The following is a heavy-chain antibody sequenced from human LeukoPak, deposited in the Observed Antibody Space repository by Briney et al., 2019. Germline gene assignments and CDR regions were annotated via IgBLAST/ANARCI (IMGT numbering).Heavy chain of an antibody. J-gene: IGHJ4*02. CDR2: IYTSGST. D-gene: IGHD6-19*01. Sequence: SETLSLTCTVSGGSISSYYWSWIRQPAGKGLEWIGRIYTSGSTNYNPSLKSRVTMSVDTSKSQFSLKLSSVTAADTAVYYCARGRYGYSSGWYFDYWGQGTLVTVSS. V-gene: IGHV4-4*07. CDR3: ARGRYGYSSGWYFDY. CDR1: GGSISSYY.